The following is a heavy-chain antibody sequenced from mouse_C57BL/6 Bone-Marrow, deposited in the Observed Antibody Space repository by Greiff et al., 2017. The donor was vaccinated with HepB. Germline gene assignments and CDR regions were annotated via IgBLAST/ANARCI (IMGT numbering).Heavy chain of an antibody. CDR1: GFTFSSYG. D-gene: IGHD4-1*01. V-gene: IGHV5-6*01. CDR2: ISSGGSYT. Sequence: EVHLVESGGDLVKPGGSLKLSCAASGFTFSSYGMSWVRQTPDKRLEWVATISSGGSYTYYPDSVKGRFTISRDNAKNTLYLQMSSLKSEDTAMYYCARHEGTLGAYWGQGTLVTVSA. J-gene: IGHJ3*01. CDR3: ARHEGTLGAY.